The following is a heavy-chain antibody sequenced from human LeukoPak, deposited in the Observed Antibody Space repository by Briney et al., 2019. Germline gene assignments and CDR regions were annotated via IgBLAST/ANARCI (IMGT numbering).Heavy chain of an antibody. CDR2: INAGNGNT. CDR3: AREPSTWSQGLYYYYGMDV. CDR1: GYTFTSYA. V-gene: IGHV1-3*01. Sequence: ASVKVSCKASGYTFTSYAMHWVRQAPGQRLEWMGWINAGNGNTKYSQKFQGRVTITRDTSASTAYMELSSLRSEDTAVYYCAREPSTWSQGLYYYYGMDVWGQGTTVTVSS. D-gene: IGHD3-3*01. J-gene: IGHJ6*02.